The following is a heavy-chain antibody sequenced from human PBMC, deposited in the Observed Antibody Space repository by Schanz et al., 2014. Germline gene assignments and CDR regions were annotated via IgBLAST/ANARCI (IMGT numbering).Heavy chain of an antibody. J-gene: IGHJ5*02. CDR2: ISHDGYST. CDR3: TRDVRLDRRGNWFDP. V-gene: IGHV3-64*04. CDR1: GFTFSIYA. Sequence: QVQLVESGGGVVQPGRSLRLSCSASGFTFSIYAMHWVRQAPGKGLEYVSAISHDGYSTYYADSVKGRFTISRDNSKNLLYLQMNSLRAEDTAVYYCTRDVRLDRRGNWFDPWGQGTLVTVSS. D-gene: IGHD1-1*01.